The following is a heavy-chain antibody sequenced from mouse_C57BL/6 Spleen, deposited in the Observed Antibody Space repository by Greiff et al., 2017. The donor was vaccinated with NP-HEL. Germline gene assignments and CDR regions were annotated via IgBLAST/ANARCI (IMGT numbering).Heavy chain of an antibody. CDR1: GFTFTDYY. CDR3: ARHGYCFYYFDY. Sequence: EVQVVESGGGLVQPGGSLSLSCAASGFTFTDYYMSWVRQPPGKALEWLGFIRNKANGYTTEYSASVKGRFTISRDKSQSILYLQMNALRAEDSATYYCARHGYCFYYFDYWGQGTTLTVSS. V-gene: IGHV7-3*01. D-gene: IGHD2-3*01. J-gene: IGHJ2*01. CDR2: IRNKANGYTT.